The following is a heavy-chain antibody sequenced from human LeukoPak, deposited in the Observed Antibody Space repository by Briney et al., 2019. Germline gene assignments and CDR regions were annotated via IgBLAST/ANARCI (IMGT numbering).Heavy chain of an antibody. V-gene: IGHV3-21*04. CDR3: AREDDSSGGDY. J-gene: IGHJ4*02. CDR1: GFTFRSYN. Sequence: GGSLRLSCAASGFTFRSYNMNWVRQAPGKRPEWVSSISSSSSYIYYADSVKGRFTISRDNAKNSLYLQMNSLRAEDTALYYCAREDDSSGGDYWGQGTLVTVSS. CDR2: ISSSSSYI. D-gene: IGHD3-22*01.